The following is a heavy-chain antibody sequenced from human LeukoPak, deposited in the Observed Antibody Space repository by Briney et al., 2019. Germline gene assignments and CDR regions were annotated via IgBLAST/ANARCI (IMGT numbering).Heavy chain of an antibody. CDR1: EYSFTNYW. CDR3: ARPGRDDAFDI. Sequence: GESLKISCQGSEYSFTNYWIGWVRQMPGKGLEWMGIIYPGDSDTRYSPSFQGQVTISADKSISTAYLQWSSLKASDTAMYYCARPGRDDAFDIWGQGTMVTVSS. V-gene: IGHV5-51*01. J-gene: IGHJ3*02. CDR2: IYPGDSDT. D-gene: IGHD3-10*01.